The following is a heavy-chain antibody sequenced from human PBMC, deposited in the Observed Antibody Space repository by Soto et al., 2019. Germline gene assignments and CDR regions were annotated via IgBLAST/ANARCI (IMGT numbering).Heavy chain of an antibody. CDR1: GFTFSSYW. CDR3: ASIGGDPNYYYYYMDV. Sequence: GGFLRLSCAASGFTFSSYWMHWVRQAPGKGLVWVSRINSDGSSTSYADSVKGRFTISRDNAKNTLYLQMNSLRAEDTAVYYCASIGGDPNYYYYYMDVWGKGTTVTVSS. D-gene: IGHD2-21*02. CDR2: INSDGSST. V-gene: IGHV3-74*01. J-gene: IGHJ6*03.